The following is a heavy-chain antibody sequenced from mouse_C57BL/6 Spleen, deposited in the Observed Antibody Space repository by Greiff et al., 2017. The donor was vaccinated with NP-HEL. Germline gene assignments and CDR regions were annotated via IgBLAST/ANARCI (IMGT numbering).Heavy chain of an antibody. CDR1: GFTFSSYT. CDR2: ISGGGGNT. V-gene: IGHV5-9*01. J-gene: IGHJ3*01. Sequence: EVHLVESGGGLVKPGGSLKLSCAASGFTFSSYTMSWVRQTPEKRLEWVATISGGGGNTYYPDSVKGRFTISRDNAKNTLYLQMSSLRYEDTALYYCARHEELRFAYWGQGTLVTVSA. CDR3: ARHEELRFAY.